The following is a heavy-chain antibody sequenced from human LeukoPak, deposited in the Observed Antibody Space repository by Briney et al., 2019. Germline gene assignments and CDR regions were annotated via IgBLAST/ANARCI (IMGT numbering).Heavy chain of an antibody. J-gene: IGHJ4*02. CDR3: ARGPSHDYYPSHFDY. CDR2: IYTSGRT. Sequence: SETLSLTCTVSGGSISSYYWSWIRQPAGKGLEWIGRIYTSGRTNYNPSLKSRVTMSVDTSKNQFSLKLSSVTAADTAVYYCARGPSHDYYPSHFDYWGQGTLVTVSS. CDR1: GGSISSYY. D-gene: IGHD3-16*01. V-gene: IGHV4-4*07.